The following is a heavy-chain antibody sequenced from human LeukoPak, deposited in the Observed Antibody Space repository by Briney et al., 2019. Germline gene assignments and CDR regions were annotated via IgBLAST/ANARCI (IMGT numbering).Heavy chain of an antibody. V-gene: IGHV1-69*01. Sequence: GGSLRLSCTASGFTFGDYAISWVRQAPGQGLEWMRGIIPIFGTANYAQKFQGRVTITADESTSTAYMELSSLRSEDTAVYYCARGKNGVVPAAIRVDAFDIWGQGTMVTVSS. CDR1: GFTFGDYA. D-gene: IGHD2-2*02. CDR2: IIPIFGTA. J-gene: IGHJ3*02. CDR3: ARGKNGVVPAAIRVDAFDI.